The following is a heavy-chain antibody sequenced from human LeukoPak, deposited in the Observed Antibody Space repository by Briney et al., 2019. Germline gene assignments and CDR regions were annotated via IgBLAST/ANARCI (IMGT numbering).Heavy chain of an antibody. V-gene: IGHV4-4*07. Sequence: SETLSLTCTASGGSISSYYWSWVRQPAGKGLQWIGRIYSSGNTNYNPSLKSRVTMSVDTSKNQFSLNLSSVTAADTAVYYCARLGETAYKWFDPWGQGSLVTVSS. D-gene: IGHD2-21*01. CDR2: IYSSGNT. J-gene: IGHJ5*02. CDR1: GGSISSYY. CDR3: ARLGETAYKWFDP.